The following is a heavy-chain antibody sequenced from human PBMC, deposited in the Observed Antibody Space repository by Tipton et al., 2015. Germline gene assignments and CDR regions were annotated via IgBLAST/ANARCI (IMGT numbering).Heavy chain of an antibody. D-gene: IGHD1-26*01. CDR1: NGSISDYY. J-gene: IGHJ4*02. CDR3: ARRSMVGDLGLDS. Sequence: TLSLTCTVSNGSISDYYWSWIRQPPGKGLEWIGYIYYSGSTSSNPSLKSRVTLSVDMSKNQFSLKLTSVTAADTAVYYCARRSMVGDLGLDSWGQGTLVSVSS. V-gene: IGHV4-59*01. CDR2: IYYSGST.